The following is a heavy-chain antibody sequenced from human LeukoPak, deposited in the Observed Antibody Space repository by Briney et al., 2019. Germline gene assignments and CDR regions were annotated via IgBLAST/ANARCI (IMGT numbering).Heavy chain of an antibody. J-gene: IGHJ6*04. D-gene: IGHD3-10*02. V-gene: IGHV3-48*03. Sequence: GGSLRLSCTASGFTFSSYEMNWVRKAPGKGLERVSYISINSSTIYYADSVQGRSTTSRDNAKKSLYLQMNSLRAEDTAVYYCAELGITLLGGVWGKGTPVTISS. CDR3: AELGITLLGGV. CDR2: ISINSSTI. CDR1: GFTFSSYE.